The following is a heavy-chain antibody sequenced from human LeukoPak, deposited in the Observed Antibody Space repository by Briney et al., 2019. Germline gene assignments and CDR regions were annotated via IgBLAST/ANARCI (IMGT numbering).Heavy chain of an antibody. V-gene: IGHV4-39*01. D-gene: IGHD6-25*01. CDR1: GGSVSSSSYY. CDR2: IYYSGST. Sequence: SETLSLTCTVSGGSVSSSSYYWGWLRQPPGKGLEWIGTIYYSGSTYYNPSLKSRVTISVDTSKNQFSLKLNSVTAADTAVYYCARQRLHLPFDPWGQGTLVTVSS. CDR3: ARQRLHLPFDP. J-gene: IGHJ5*02.